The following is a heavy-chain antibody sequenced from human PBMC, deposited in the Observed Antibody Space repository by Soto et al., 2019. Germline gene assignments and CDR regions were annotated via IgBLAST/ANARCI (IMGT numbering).Heavy chain of an antibody. V-gene: IGHV4-39*01. CDR1: GGSISSSSYY. Sequence: PSETLSLTCTVSGGSISSSSYYWGWIRQPPGKGLEWIGSIYYSGSTYYNPSLKSRVTISVDTSKNQFSLKLSSVTAADTAVYYCARRKAVAGTGFDYWGPGTLITVSS. CDR2: IYYSGST. D-gene: IGHD6-19*01. CDR3: ARRKAVAGTGFDY. J-gene: IGHJ4*02.